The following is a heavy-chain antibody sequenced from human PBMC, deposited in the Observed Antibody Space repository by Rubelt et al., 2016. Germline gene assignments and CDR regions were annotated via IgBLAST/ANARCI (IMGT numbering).Heavy chain of an antibody. CDR3: AKDSSPGYCSGSTCYSYYFDS. V-gene: IGHV3-30*01. J-gene: IGHJ4*02. Sequence: GGVAVISYDGSNKYYADSVKGRFTISRDNSKNTLYLQMNSLRAEDTAVYYCAKDSSPGYCSGSTCYSYYFDSWGQGTLVTVSS. CDR2: ISYDGSNK. D-gene: IGHD2-15*01.